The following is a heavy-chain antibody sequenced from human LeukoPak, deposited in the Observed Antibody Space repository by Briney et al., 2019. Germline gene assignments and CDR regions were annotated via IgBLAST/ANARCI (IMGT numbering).Heavy chain of an antibody. Sequence: GGSLRLSCAASGFTLSSYWMSWVRQAPGKGLEWLAYIDQDGRDISYLDSVKGRFTISRDNAKNSLYLQMNSLRDEDTAVYYCAGGSGSYFPDYWGQGTLVTVSS. CDR3: AGGSGSYFPDY. J-gene: IGHJ4*02. V-gene: IGHV3-7*01. D-gene: IGHD3-10*01. CDR1: GFTLSSYW. CDR2: IDQDGRDI.